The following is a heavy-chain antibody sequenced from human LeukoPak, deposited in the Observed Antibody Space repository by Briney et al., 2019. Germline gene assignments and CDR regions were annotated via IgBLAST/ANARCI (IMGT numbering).Heavy chain of an antibody. J-gene: IGHJ3*02. D-gene: IGHD6-13*01. CDR1: GFTFSSYW. Sequence: AGGSLRLSCAASGFTFSSYWMHWVRQAPGKGLVWVSRINTDGSSTSYADSVKGRFTISRDNSKNTLYLQMNSLRAEDTAVYYCAKGDSSSWPSTDAFDIWGQGTMVTVSS. CDR3: AKGDSSSWPSTDAFDI. CDR2: INTDGSST. V-gene: IGHV3-74*01.